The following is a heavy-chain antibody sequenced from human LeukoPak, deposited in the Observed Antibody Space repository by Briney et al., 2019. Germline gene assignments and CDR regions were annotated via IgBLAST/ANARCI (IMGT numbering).Heavy chain of an antibody. CDR3: ARSKSAAMFYWYFDL. CDR1: GDSLTSYY. Sequence: SETLSLTCDASGDSLTSYYWSWIRQPPGKGLEWIGYVFYTGSTNYTPSLKSRVTISQDTPKNQVSLRLSSVTAADTAMYYCARSKSAAMFYWYFDLWGRGTLVTVSS. CDR2: VFYTGST. V-gene: IGHV4-59*01. D-gene: IGHD2-2*01. J-gene: IGHJ2*01.